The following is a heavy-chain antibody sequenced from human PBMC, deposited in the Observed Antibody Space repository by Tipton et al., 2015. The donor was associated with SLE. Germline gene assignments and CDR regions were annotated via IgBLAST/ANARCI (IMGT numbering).Heavy chain of an antibody. CDR1: GGPFSGYY. V-gene: IGHV4-34*01. D-gene: IGHD3-10*01. CDR3: ASSGRVRGVIKGNWFDP. CDR2: INHSGST. Sequence: TLSLTCAVYGGPFSGYYWSWIRQSPGKGLEWIGEINHSGSTNYNPSLKSRVTISLDMSKNQFSLKLSSVTAADTAVYYCASSGRVRGVIKGNWFDPWGQGTLVTVSS. J-gene: IGHJ5*02.